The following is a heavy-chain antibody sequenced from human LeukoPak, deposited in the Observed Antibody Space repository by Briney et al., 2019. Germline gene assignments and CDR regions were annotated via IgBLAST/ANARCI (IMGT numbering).Heavy chain of an antibody. CDR1: GFTFSSYW. CDR3: ARARRNYYDSSGYAFDI. D-gene: IGHD3-22*01. V-gene: IGHV3-7*01. J-gene: IGHJ3*02. Sequence: PGGSLRLSCAASGFTFSSYWMSWVRQAPGKGLEWVANIKQDGSEKYYVDSVKGRFTISRDNAKNSLYLQMNSLRAEDTAVYYCARARRNYYDSSGYAFDIWGQGTMVTVSS. CDR2: IKQDGSEK.